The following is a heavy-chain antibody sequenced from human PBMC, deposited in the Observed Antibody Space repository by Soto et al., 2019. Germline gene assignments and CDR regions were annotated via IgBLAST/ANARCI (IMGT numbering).Heavy chain of an antibody. CDR1: GYSFTRYW. D-gene: IGHD6-13*01. J-gene: IGHJ6*02. CDR2: IYPGDSDT. V-gene: IGHV5-51*01. Sequence: GESLKLSCQGSGYSFTRYWIGLVREMPGKGLEWMGIIYPGDSDTRYSPSFQGQVTISADKSISTAYLQWSSLKASDTAMYYCARTEQLYYYGMDVWGQGTTVTVSS. CDR3: ARTEQLYYYGMDV.